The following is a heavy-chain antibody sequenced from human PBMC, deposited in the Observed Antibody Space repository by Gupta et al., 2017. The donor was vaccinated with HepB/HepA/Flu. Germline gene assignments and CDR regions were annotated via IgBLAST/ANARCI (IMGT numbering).Heavy chain of an antibody. CDR3: ASAGLYDYTSGFDY. CDR1: GFIFSDFW. Sequence: EVQLVESGGDLVQPGESLKLSCVISGFIFSDFWMTWVRQAPGKGLEWVASIKEDGTEKYHGASVKGRFVISRDNDKNSLFLQMDNLTSEDAAIYYCASAGLYDYTSGFDYWGQGTPVTVST. V-gene: IGHV3-7*03. J-gene: IGHJ4*02. D-gene: IGHD3-16*01. CDR2: IKEDGTEK.